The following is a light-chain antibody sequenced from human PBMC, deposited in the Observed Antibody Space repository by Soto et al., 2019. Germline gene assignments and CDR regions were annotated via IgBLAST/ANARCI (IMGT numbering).Light chain of an antibody. CDR1: SSDVGGFNY. V-gene: IGLV2-14*01. CDR3: HSYTSSATRV. Sequence: QSVLTQPASVSGSPGQSITISCTGTSSDVGGFNYVSWYQQHPGKAPKVIIYEVSNRPSGVSNRFSGSKSGNTASLTISGLQAEDEADYYCHSYTSSATRVFGGGTKLTVL. CDR2: EVS. J-gene: IGLJ3*02.